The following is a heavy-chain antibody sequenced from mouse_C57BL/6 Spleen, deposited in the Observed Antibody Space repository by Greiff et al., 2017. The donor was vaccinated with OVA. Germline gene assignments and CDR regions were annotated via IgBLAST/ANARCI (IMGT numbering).Heavy chain of an antibody. V-gene: IGHV5-17*01. D-gene: IGHD1-1*01. J-gene: IGHJ3*01. CDR1: GFTFSDYG. Sequence: EVMLVESGGGLVKPGGSLKLSCAASGFTFSDYGMHWVRQAPEKGLEWVAYISSGSSTIYYADTVKGRFTISRDNAKNTLFLQMTSLRSEDTAMYYCASEDYYGSSFWFAYWGQGTLVTVSA. CDR3: ASEDYYGSSFWFAY. CDR2: ISSGSSTI.